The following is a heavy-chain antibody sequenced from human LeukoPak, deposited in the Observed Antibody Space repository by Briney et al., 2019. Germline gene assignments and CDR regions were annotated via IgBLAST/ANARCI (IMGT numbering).Heavy chain of an antibody. CDR3: ARRPATVTTTATRSNWFDP. D-gene: IGHD4-11*01. Sequence: SETLSLTCAVYGGSFSGCYWSWIRQPPGKGLEWIGEINHSGSTNYNPSLKSRVTISVDTSKNQFSLKLSSVTAADTAVYYCARRPATVTTTATRSNWFDPWGQGTLVTVSS. CDR2: INHSGST. J-gene: IGHJ5*02. V-gene: IGHV4-34*01. CDR1: GGSFSGCY.